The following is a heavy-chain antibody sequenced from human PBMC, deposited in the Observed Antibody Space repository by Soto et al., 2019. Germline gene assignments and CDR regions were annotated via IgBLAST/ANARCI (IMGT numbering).Heavy chain of an antibody. CDR3: ARQYYYDSSGYYFDY. CDR1: GGSISSSSYY. Sequence: SETLSLTCTVSGGSISSSSYYWGWIRQPPGKGLEWIGSIYYSGSTYYNPSLKSRVTISVDTSKNQFSLKLSSVTAADTAVYYCARQYYYDSSGYYFDYWGQGTLVTVSS. J-gene: IGHJ4*02. V-gene: IGHV4-39*01. CDR2: IYYSGST. D-gene: IGHD3-22*01.